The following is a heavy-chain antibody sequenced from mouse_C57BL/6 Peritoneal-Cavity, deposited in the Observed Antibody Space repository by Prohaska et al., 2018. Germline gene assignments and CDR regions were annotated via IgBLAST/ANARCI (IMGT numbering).Heavy chain of an antibody. J-gene: IGHJ2*01. D-gene: IGHD3-2*02. V-gene: IGHV8-12*01. CDR3: ARRAPDSSGDDFDY. Sequence: KRYNPSLKSRLTISKDTSRNQVFLKITSVDTADTATYYCARRAPDSSGDDFDYWGQGTTLTVSS. CDR2: K.